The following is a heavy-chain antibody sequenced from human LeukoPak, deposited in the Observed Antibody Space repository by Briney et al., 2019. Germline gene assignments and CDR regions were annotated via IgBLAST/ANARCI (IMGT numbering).Heavy chain of an antibody. CDR2: ISSSSSYI. Sequence: GGSLRLSCAASGFTFSSYSMNCVRQAPGKGLEWVSSISSSSSYIYYADSVKGRFTISRDNAKNSLYLQMHSLRAEDTAVYYCARDPYSYGYGAFDYWGQGTLVTVSS. CDR3: ARDPYSYGYGAFDY. CDR1: GFTFSSYS. D-gene: IGHD5-18*01. J-gene: IGHJ4*02. V-gene: IGHV3-21*01.